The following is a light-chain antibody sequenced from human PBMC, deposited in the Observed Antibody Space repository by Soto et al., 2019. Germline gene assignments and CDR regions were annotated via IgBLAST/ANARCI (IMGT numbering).Light chain of an antibody. CDR2: EVS. CDR1: SSDVGGYNY. CDR3: SSYTSSTAYV. Sequence: QSALTQPASVSGSPGQSITISCTGTSSDVGGYNYVSWYQLHPGKAPKHMVYEVSNRPSGVSNRFSGSKSGNTASLTISGLQAEDEADYYCSSYTSSTAYVFGTGTKLTVL. J-gene: IGLJ1*01. V-gene: IGLV2-14*01.